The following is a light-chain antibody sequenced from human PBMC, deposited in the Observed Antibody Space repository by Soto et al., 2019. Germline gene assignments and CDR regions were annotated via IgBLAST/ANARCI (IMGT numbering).Light chain of an antibody. CDR2: DAS. CDR1: QSVGSY. V-gene: IGKV3-11*01. CDR3: QQHSNWPIT. Sequence: LTLSPATLRWSPGASATLSCRASQSVGSYLAWYQQKPGQAPRLLIYDASTRATDIPARFSGSGSVTDFALTISSLQSEDFAVYYCQQHSNWPITFGQGTRLEIK. J-gene: IGKJ5*01.